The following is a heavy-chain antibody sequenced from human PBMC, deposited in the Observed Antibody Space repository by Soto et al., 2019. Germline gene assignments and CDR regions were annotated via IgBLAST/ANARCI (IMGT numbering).Heavy chain of an antibody. CDR1: GVNFRDYH. CDR3: AKCSPRYSSGLKAYYFDY. V-gene: IGHV3-11*01. D-gene: IGHD6-19*01. Sequence: GGSLRLSCAASGVNFRDYHMSWIRQAPGKGPEFVSYIGSSGSPIYYADSVKGRFTTSRDNARNSLYLQMNSLRAEGTAVYYCAKCSPRYSSGLKAYYFDYWGQGTLVTVSS. CDR2: IGSSGSPI. J-gene: IGHJ4*02.